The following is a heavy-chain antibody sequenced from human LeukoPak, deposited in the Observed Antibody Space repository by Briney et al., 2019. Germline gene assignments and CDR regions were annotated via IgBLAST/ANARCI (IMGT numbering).Heavy chain of an antibody. D-gene: IGHD3-22*01. CDR2: ISYDGSNK. V-gene: IGHV3-30-3*01. CDR3: ARDRGEYYYDSSAPHYFDY. Sequence: GGSLRLSCAASGFTFSSYAMHWVRQAPGKGLEWVAVISYDGSNKYYADSVKGRFTISRDNSKNTLYLQMNSLRAEDTAVYYCARDRGEYYYDSSAPHYFDYWGQGTLVTVSS. J-gene: IGHJ4*02. CDR1: GFTFSSYA.